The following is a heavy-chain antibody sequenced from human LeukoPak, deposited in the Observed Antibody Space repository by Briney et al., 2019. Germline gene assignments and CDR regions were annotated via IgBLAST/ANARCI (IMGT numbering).Heavy chain of an antibody. J-gene: IGHJ4*02. Sequence: GASVKVSCKASGGTFSSYAISWVRQAPGQGLGWMGGIIPIFGTANYAQKFQGRVTITADESTSTAYMELSSLRSEDTAVYYCASPRYCTNGVCPRRFDYWGQGTLVTVSS. D-gene: IGHD2-8*01. V-gene: IGHV1-69*13. CDR1: GGTFSSYA. CDR2: IIPIFGTA. CDR3: ASPRYCTNGVCPRRFDY.